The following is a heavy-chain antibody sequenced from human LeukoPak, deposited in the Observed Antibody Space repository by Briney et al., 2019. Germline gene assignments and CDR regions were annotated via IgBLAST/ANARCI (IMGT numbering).Heavy chain of an antibody. Sequence: GGSLRLSCAASGFTVSSNYMSWVRQAPGKGLEWVSVIYSGGSTYYADSVKGRFTISRDNSKNTLYLQMNSLRAEDTAVYYCASPYGRGEPDAFDIWGQGTMVTVSS. CDR2: IYSGGST. J-gene: IGHJ3*02. CDR3: ASPYGRGEPDAFDI. CDR1: GFTVSSNY. D-gene: IGHD1-14*01. V-gene: IGHV3-66*01.